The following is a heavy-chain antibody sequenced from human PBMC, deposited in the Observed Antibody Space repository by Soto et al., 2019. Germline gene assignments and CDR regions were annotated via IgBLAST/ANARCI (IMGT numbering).Heavy chain of an antibody. J-gene: IGHJ3*02. CDR3: ARDYRYDYIFGGNPTPPTNAIHI. V-gene: IGHV1-18*01. CDR1: GYTFTSYG. D-gene: IGHD3-16*01. Sequence: ASVKVSCKASGYTFTSYGISWVRQAPGQGLEWMGWISAYNGNTNYAQKLQGRVTMTTDTSTSTAYMELRSLRSDDTAVYYCARDYRYDYIFGGNPTPPTNAIHIRGQAP. CDR2: ISAYNGNT.